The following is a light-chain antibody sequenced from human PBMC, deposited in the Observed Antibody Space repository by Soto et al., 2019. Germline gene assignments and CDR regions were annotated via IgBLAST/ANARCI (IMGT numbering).Light chain of an antibody. CDR1: QSVTNY. V-gene: IGKV3-11*01. CDR3: QHRSHWLIT. CDR2: ETI. J-gene: IGKJ5*01. Sequence: EFVLTQSPATLALSPGERATLSCRASQSVTNYLAWYQQKAGQAPRLLIYETIHRATGIPARFSGSGSGTDFTLTISSLEPEDFAVYYCQHRSHWLITFGQGTRLEI.